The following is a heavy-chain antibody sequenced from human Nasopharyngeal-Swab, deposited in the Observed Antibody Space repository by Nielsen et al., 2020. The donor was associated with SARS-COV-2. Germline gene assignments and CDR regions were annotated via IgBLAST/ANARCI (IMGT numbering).Heavy chain of an antibody. Sequence: GESLKISCKGSGYSFTNFWIGWVRQMPGKGLEWMGIIYPGDSDSRYSPSFQGQVTISADKSISTAYLQWSSLKASDTAMYYCARHMPNWYFDLWGRGTLVTVSS. D-gene: IGHD2-2*01. CDR2: IYPGDSDS. V-gene: IGHV5-51*01. CDR1: GYSFTNFW. J-gene: IGHJ2*01. CDR3: ARHMPNWYFDL.